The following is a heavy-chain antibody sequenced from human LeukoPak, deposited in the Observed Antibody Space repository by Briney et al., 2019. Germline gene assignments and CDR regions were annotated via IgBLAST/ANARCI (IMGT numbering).Heavy chain of an antibody. D-gene: IGHD2-21*02. V-gene: IGHV4-39*07. CDR1: GGSISSSSYY. CDR3: ARYCGGDCYPPDAFDI. Sequence: SETLSLTCTVSGGSISSSSYYWGWIRQPPGKGLEWIGSIYYSGSTYHNPSLKSRVTISVDTSENQFSLKLSSVTAADTAVYYCARYCGGDCYPPDAFDIWGQGTMVTVSS. CDR2: IYYSGST. J-gene: IGHJ3*02.